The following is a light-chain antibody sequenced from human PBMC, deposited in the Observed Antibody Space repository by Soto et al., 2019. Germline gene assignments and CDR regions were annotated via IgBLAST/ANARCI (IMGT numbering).Light chain of an antibody. CDR2: DVS. Sequence: QSALTQPRSVSGSPGQSVTISCTGTSSDVGGYNYVSWYQQHPGKAPKLMISDVSKRPSGVPDRFSGSKSGNTASLPISGLQAEDEADYYCCSSAGTYTSVFVGGTKLTVL. V-gene: IGLV2-11*01. J-gene: IGLJ3*02. CDR3: CSSAGTYTSV. CDR1: SSDVGGYNY.